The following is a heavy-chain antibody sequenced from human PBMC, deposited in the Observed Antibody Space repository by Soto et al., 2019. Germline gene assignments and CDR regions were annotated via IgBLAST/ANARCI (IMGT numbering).Heavy chain of an antibody. D-gene: IGHD3-16*01. CDR3: ARTVLGSPSRPDWWYFDL. J-gene: IGHJ2*01. V-gene: IGHV3-23*01. Sequence: EVQLLESGGGLVQPGGSLRLSCVGSGFTFINYAMNWVRQTPGKGLEWVSGISGGGDRTFDADSVKGRFTISRDNSKNTVNLQMNSLRADDPAVYYCARTVLGSPSRPDWWYFDLWGRGTLVTVSS. CDR2: ISGGGDRT. CDR1: GFTFINYA.